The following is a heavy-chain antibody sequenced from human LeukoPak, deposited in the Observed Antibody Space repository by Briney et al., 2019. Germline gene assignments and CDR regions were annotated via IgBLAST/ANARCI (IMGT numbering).Heavy chain of an antibody. CDR2: IIPIFGTA. D-gene: IGHD3-22*01. CDR3: ARVPLSDPSGHYYAH. Sequence: ASVKVSCKASGGTFSSYAISWVRQAPGQGLEWMGGIIPIFGTANYAQKFQGRVTITADESTSTAYMELSSLRSEDTAVYYCARVPLSDPSGHYYAHWGQGTLVTVSS. J-gene: IGHJ1*01. CDR1: GGTFSSYA. V-gene: IGHV1-69*13.